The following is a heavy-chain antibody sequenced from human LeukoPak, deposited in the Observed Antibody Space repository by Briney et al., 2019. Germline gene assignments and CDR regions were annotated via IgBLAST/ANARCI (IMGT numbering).Heavy chain of an antibody. CDR3: AREGPLYSSGWYPTEYYYYGMDV. D-gene: IGHD6-19*01. CDR2: ISGSGGST. J-gene: IGHJ6*02. CDR1: GFTFSSYA. V-gene: IGHV3-23*01. Sequence: GGSLRLSCAASGFTFSSYAMSWVRQAPGKGLEWVSAISGSGGSTYYADSVKGRFTISRDKSKNTLYLQMNSLRAEDTAVYYCAREGPLYSSGWYPTEYYYYGMDVWGQGTTVTVSS.